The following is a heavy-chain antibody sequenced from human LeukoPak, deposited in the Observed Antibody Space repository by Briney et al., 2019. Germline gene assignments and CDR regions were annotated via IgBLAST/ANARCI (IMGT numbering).Heavy chain of an antibody. CDR1: GFTFSSYA. CDR3: AIPPGDYSSGWYPPPSY. J-gene: IGHJ4*02. D-gene: IGHD6-19*01. Sequence: GGSLRLSCAASGFTFSSYAMSWVRQAPGKGLEWVSAISGSGGSTYYADSVKGRFTSSRDNSKNTLYLQMNSLRAEDTAVYYCAIPPGDYSSGWYPPPSYWGQGTLVTVSS. V-gene: IGHV3-23*01. CDR2: ISGSGGST.